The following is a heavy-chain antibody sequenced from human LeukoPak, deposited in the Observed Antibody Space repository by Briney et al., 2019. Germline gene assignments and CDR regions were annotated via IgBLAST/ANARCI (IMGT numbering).Heavy chain of an antibody. Sequence: GGSLRLSCAASGFTFSSYGMHWVRQAPGKGLEWVAFIRYDGSNKYYADSVKGRFTISRDNSKNTLYLQMNSLRAEDTAVYYCARAGKVGATSGDYWGQGTLVTVSS. CDR2: IRYDGSNK. CDR3: ARAGKVGATSGDY. V-gene: IGHV3-30*02. D-gene: IGHD1-26*01. CDR1: GFTFSSYG. J-gene: IGHJ4*02.